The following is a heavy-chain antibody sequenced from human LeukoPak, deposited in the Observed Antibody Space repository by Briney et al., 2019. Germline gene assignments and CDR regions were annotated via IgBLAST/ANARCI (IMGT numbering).Heavy chain of an antibody. CDR2: IKQDGSEK. CDR1: GFTFSSYW. D-gene: IGHD2-15*01. Sequence: GGSLRLSCAASGFTFSSYWMSWVRQAPGKGLEWVANIKQDGSEKYYVDSVKGRFTISRDNAKNSLYLQMNSLRAEDTAVYYCARDRCSGGSCYSANFDYWGQGTLVTVSS. V-gene: IGHV3-7*01. CDR3: ARDRCSGGSCYSANFDY. J-gene: IGHJ4*02.